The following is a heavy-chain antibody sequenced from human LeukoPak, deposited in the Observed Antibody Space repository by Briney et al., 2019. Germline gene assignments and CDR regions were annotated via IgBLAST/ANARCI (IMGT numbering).Heavy chain of an antibody. CDR1: GGSYSGYY. D-gene: IGHD3-10*01. Sequence: SETLSLTCAVYGGSYSGYYWSWIRQPPGKGLEWIGEIRHSGSTNYNPSLKSRVTISSDTSKTQFSLKLISVTAADTAVYYCATIDGSGLNRRPNWGQGTLVTVSS. V-gene: IGHV4-34*01. J-gene: IGHJ4*02. CDR3: ATIDGSGLNRRPN. CDR2: IRHSGST.